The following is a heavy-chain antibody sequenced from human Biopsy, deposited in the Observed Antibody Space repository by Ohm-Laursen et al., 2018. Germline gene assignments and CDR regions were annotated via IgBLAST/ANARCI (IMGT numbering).Heavy chain of an antibody. CDR1: GGTLITYA. CDR2: IIPILHVP. CDR3: ASLEDGTIDK. Sequence: SVKVSCKASGGTLITYAISWVRQAPGQGLEWMGRIIPILHVPTYAQSFQGRATISADKSTSTAYMELSGLRSEDTAVYYGASLEDGTIDKWGQGTLVTVSS. J-gene: IGHJ4*02. V-gene: IGHV1-69*04.